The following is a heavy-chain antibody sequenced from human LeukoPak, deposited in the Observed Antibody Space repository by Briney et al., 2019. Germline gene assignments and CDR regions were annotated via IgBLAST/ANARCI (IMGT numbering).Heavy chain of an antibody. Sequence: SETLSLTYTVSGGSISSSSYSWSWIRQPAGKGLEWIGRISTSGSTNYNPSLKSRVTMSLVTSKNQFSLRLTSVTAADTAVYYCARDRKVRGLRYFDREMYFSDYWGQGILVTVSS. CDR2: ISTSGST. CDR3: ARDRKVRGLRYFDREMYFSDY. CDR1: GGSISSSSYS. D-gene: IGHD3-9*01. V-gene: IGHV4-61*02. J-gene: IGHJ4*02.